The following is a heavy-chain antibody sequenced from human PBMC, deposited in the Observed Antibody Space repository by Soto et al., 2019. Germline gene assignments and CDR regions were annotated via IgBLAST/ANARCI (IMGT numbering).Heavy chain of an antibody. CDR1: GGSFSGYQ. CDR2: INDSGNI. D-gene: IGHD3-10*01. J-gene: IGHJ6*03. V-gene: IGHV4-34*01. Sequence: QVQLQQWGAGLLKPSETLSLTCAVYGGSFSGYQWTWIRQTPGKGLEWIGEINDSGNINYNPSLKRRGTILVDTAKKQISLRLSSVTAADTAVYYCARGLILWFGELSRRGGYYYYMDVWGKGTSVTVSS. CDR3: ARGLILWFGELSRRGGYYYYMDV.